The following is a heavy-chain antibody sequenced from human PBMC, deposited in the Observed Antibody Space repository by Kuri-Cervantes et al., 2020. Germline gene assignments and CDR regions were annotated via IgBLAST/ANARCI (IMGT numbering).Heavy chain of an antibody. CDR2: IIPIFGTA. V-gene: IGHV1-69*06. D-gene: IGHD3-22*01. J-gene: IGHJ4*02. Sequence: SVKVSCKASGYTFTGYYMHWVRQAPGQGLEWMGGIIPIFGTANYAQKFQGRVTITADKSTSTAYMELSSLRSEDTAVYYCARGGSGYYWVFDYWGQGTLVTVSS. CDR3: ARGGSGYYWVFDY. CDR1: GYTFTGYY.